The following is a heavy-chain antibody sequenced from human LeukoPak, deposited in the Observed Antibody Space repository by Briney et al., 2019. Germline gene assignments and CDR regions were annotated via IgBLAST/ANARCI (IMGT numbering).Heavy chain of an antibody. Sequence: SETLSLTCAVSGYSISSSNWWGWNRQPPGKGLEWIGYFYNSGSILYNPALKSRVTISVDTSKNQFSLKLSSVTAADTAVYYCARASRSNFDWLLSSYYFDYWGQGTLVTVSS. V-gene: IGHV4-28*05. D-gene: IGHD3-9*01. CDR3: ARASRSNFDWLLSSYYFDY. CDR1: GYSISSSNW. CDR2: FYNSGSI. J-gene: IGHJ4*02.